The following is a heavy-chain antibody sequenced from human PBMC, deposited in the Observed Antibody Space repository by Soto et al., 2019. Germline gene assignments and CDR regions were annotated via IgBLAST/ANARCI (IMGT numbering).Heavy chain of an antibody. CDR2: ITWNSRVL. CDR3: AKGRYDFWSPYYFDS. Sequence: PGGSLRLSCVGTGLKFDDFAMHWVRQAAGEGLEWVSGITWNSRVLAYADSVKGRFTISRDNARNSLYLQMDGLRDEDTALYYCAKGRYDFWSPYYFDSWGQGTLVTVSS. J-gene: IGHJ4*02. V-gene: IGHV3-9*01. CDR1: GLKFDDFA. D-gene: IGHD3-3*01.